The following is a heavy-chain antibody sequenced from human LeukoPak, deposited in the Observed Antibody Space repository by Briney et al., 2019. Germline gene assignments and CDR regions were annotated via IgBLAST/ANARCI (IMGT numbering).Heavy chain of an antibody. CDR3: ARVAMTTVTTGYFDY. J-gene: IGHJ4*02. V-gene: IGHV1-8*01. D-gene: IGHD4-11*01. Sequence: ASVKVSCKASGYTFTSYDINWVRQATGQGLEWMGWMNPNSGNTGYAQKLQGRVTMTRDTSTSTVYMELSSLRSEDTAVYYCARVAMTTVTTGYFDYWGQGTLVTVSS. CDR2: MNPNSGNT. CDR1: GYTFTSYD.